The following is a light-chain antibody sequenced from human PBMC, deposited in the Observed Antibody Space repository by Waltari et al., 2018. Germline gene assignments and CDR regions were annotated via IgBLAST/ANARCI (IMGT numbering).Light chain of an antibody. V-gene: IGKV1-39*01. CDR2: AAS. CDR1: QTINTY. CDR3: QQTYNPPWT. J-gene: IGKJ1*01. Sequence: DIQMTQSPSSLSASVGDRVTITCRASQTINTYLKWYQQKSGKAPQLLIYAASSVQSGVPSRFSGSGSGTDFTLTISSLQPEEFATYYCQQTYNPPWTFGQGTKVDIK.